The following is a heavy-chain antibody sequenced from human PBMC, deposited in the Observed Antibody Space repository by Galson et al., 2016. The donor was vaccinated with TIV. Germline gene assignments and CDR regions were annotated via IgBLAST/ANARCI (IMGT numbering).Heavy chain of an antibody. J-gene: IGHJ4*02. D-gene: IGHD6-19*01. CDR3: ARDDGYTSGSDY. CDR1: GYTFSDYY. Sequence: SVKVSCKASGYTFSDYYMHWVRQAPGQGLEWMGWINPNTGGTNYAQKFQGWVSMTRDTSINKAYMELSRLKSDDAAVYYCARDDGYTSGSDYWGQGTQVTVSS. V-gene: IGHV1-2*04. CDR2: INPNTGGT.